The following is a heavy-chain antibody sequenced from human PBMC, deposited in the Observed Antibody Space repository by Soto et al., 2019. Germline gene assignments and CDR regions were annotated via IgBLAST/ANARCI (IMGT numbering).Heavy chain of an antibody. CDR3: ARGGSLYWYFDL. Sequence: QVQLVQSGAEVKKPGASVKVSCKASGYTFTSYAMHWVRQAPGQRLEWMGWINAGNGNTKYSQKFRGRVTITRDTSSSTAYMELSSLRPEPTAVYYCARGGSLYWYFDLWGRGTLVTVSS. V-gene: IGHV1-3*01. CDR2: INAGNGNT. D-gene: IGHD1-26*01. J-gene: IGHJ2*01. CDR1: GYTFTSYA.